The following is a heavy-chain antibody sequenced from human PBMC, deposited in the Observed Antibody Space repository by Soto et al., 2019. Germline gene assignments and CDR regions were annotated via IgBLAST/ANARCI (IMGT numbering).Heavy chain of an antibody. D-gene: IGHD3-3*01. J-gene: IGHJ6*03. CDR3: ASGAYDFWSGDYYYYMDV. V-gene: IGHV4-59*08. CDR2: IYYSGST. Sequence: QVQLQESGPGLVKPSETLSLTCTVSGGSISSYYWSWIRQPPGKGLEWIVYIYYSGSTNYNPSLKSRVTISVDTSKNQFSLKLSSVTAADTAVYYCASGAYDFWSGDYYYYMDVWGKGTTVTVSS. CDR1: GGSISSYY.